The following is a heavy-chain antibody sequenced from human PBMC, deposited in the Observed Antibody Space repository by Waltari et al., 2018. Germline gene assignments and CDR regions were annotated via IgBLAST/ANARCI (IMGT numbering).Heavy chain of an antibody. CDR2: IYYSGST. V-gene: IGHV4-59*01. CDR1: GGSLSRYS. D-gene: IGHD3-10*01. J-gene: IGHJ4*02. Sequence: QVQLQESGPGLVKPSDTLSLTCTVSGGSLSRYSCSWIRQPPGKGLEWIGYIYYSGSTNYNPSLKSRVTISVYTSKNQFSLRLTSVTAADTAVYYCARGQYRGLTYWGQGTLVTVSS. CDR3: ARGQYRGLTY.